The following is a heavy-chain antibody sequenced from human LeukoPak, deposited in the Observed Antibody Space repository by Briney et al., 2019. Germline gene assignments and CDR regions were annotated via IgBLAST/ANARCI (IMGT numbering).Heavy chain of an antibody. J-gene: IGHJ5*02. Sequence: ASVKVSCKASVYTFTRYYMHWVRQAPGQGLEWMGIISPSGETTSYAQKFQGRVTMTRDTSTRTVYLDLSSLRSEDTAVYYCARGRDYYAVSGYHNWFDAWGQGTLVTVSS. V-gene: IGHV1-46*01. CDR2: ISPSGETT. CDR1: VYTFTRYY. CDR3: ARGRDYYAVSGYHNWFDA. D-gene: IGHD3-22*01.